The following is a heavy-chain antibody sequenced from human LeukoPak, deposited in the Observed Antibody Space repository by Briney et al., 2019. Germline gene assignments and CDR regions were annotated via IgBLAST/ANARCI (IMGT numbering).Heavy chain of an antibody. CDR1: GFRFSNYG. CDR3: AKDSGRAGGNINWFDP. D-gene: IGHD2/OR15-2a*01. CDR2: ISYDGSNK. V-gene: IGHV3-30*18. J-gene: IGHJ5*02. Sequence: GGSLRLSCAASGFRFSNYGMHWVRQAPGKGLEWVAVISYDGSNKYYADSVKGRFTISRDTSKNTLYLQMNSLRFEDTAVYYCAKDSGRAGGNINWFDPWGQGTLVTVSS.